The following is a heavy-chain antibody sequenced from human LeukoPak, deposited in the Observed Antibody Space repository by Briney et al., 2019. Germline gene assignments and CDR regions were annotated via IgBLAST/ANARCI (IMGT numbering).Heavy chain of an antibody. CDR1: GFTFSSHS. CDR2: ISSSSSYI. J-gene: IGHJ4*02. V-gene: IGHV3-21*01. D-gene: IGHD3-3*01. CDR3: ARDHFGYYDFWSGYPEVYFDY. Sequence: GGSLRLSCAASGFTFSSHSMNWVRQAPGKGLEWVSSISSSSSYIYYADSVKGRFTISRDNAKNSLYLQMNSLRAEDTAVYYCARDHFGYYDFWSGYPEVYFDYWGQGTLVTVSS.